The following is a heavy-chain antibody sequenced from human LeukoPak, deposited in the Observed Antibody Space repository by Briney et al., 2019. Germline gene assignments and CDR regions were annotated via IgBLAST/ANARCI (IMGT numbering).Heavy chain of an antibody. Sequence: PSETLSLTCTVSGYSISSGYYWGWIRQPPGKGLEWIGSIYHSGSTYYNPSLKSRVTISVDTSKNQFSLKLSSVTAADTAVYYCARDGGGAAAAKSVGCYGMDVWGQGTTVTVSS. CDR2: IYHSGST. V-gene: IGHV4-38-2*02. CDR1: GYSISSGYY. D-gene: IGHD6-13*01. CDR3: ARDGGGAAAAKSVGCYGMDV. J-gene: IGHJ6*02.